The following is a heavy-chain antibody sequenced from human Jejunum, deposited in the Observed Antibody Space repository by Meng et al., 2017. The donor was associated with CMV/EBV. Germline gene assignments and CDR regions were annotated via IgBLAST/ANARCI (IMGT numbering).Heavy chain of an antibody. CDR2: INPDTGDT. D-gene: IGHD1-26*01. V-gene: IGHV1-2*02. CDR1: EYTFTDYD. Sequence: KPPEYTFTDYDMHWVRQGPGQGLEWMGWINPDTGDTNYAQKFQGRVTMTRDTSTNTAYMELTRLRSDDTALYYCAKDGGSFLDYYFDYWGQGTLVTVSS. CDR3: AKDGGSFLDYYFDY. J-gene: IGHJ4*02.